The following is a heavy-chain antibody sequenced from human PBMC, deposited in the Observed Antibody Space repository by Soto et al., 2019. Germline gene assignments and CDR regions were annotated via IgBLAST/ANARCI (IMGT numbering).Heavy chain of an antibody. CDR2: INSDGRST. CDR3: ARGPYYYDSSAYYGY. CDR1: GFSFCTYW. D-gene: IGHD3-22*01. V-gene: IGHV3-74*01. Sequence: GGSLRLSCAASGFSFCTYWMHSVRQTPGKGLLWVSGINSDGRSTTYADSVKGRVTISRDNAKNTLYLQMNSLRAEDTAVYYCARGPYYYDSSAYYGYWGQGTLVTVS. J-gene: IGHJ4*02.